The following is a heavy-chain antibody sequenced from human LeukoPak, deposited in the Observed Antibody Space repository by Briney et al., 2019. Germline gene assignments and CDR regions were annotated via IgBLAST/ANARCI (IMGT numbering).Heavy chain of an antibody. V-gene: IGHV4-59*12. Sequence: SETLSLTCTVSGGSISSYYWSWIRQPPGKGLEWIGYIYYSGSTNYNPSLKSRVTMSVDTSRNQFSVKLDSVTAADTAVYYCARGSRGSGWTAFDYWGQGTLVTVSS. CDR2: IYYSGST. CDR1: GGSISSYY. J-gene: IGHJ4*02. CDR3: ARGSRGSGWTAFDY. D-gene: IGHD6-19*01.